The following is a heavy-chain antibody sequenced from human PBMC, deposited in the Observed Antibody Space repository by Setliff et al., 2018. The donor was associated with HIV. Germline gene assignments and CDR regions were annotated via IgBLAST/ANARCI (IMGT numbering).Heavy chain of an antibody. V-gene: IGHV3-30*02. CDR3: VRDRDWAFDY. J-gene: IGHJ4*02. D-gene: IGHD3-9*01. CDR2: IRFDGSDK. Sequence: GESLKISCTASGFTFGDYAMSWVRQAPGKGLEWVALIRFDGSDKYYSDSVKGRFTISRDNSKNTLYLQMNSLRAEDTAIYYCVRDRDWAFDYWGQGILVTVSS. CDR1: GFTFGDYA.